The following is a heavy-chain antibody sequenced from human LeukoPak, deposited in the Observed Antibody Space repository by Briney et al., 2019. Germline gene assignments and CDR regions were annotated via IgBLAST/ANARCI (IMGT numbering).Heavy chain of an antibody. D-gene: IGHD5-12*01. V-gene: IGHV4-34*01. J-gene: IGHJ6*02. CDR1: GGSFSGYY. CDR3: ARDQPWEGLVPRLNYYYGMDV. CDR2: INHSGKT. Sequence: SETLSLTCAVYGGSFSGYYWSWIRQPPGKGLEWIGEINHSGKTNYNPSLKSRVTISVDTSKNQFSLKLSSVTAADTAVYYCARDQPWEGLVPRLNYYYGMDVWGQGTTVTVSS.